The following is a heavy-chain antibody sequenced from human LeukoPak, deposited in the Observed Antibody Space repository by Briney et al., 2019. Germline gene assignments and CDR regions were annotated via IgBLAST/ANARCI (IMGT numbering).Heavy chain of an antibody. Sequence: GGSLRLSCAASGFTFDEYGMSWVRQAQGKGLEWVSGISLNGGATGYADSVKGRFTISRDNGKISLYLQMNSLRAEDTALYYCVQSITMFVGWGQGTLVTVSS. CDR1: GFTFDEYG. J-gene: IGHJ4*02. CDR2: ISLNGGAT. V-gene: IGHV3-20*04. CDR3: VQSITMFVG. D-gene: IGHD3-10*02.